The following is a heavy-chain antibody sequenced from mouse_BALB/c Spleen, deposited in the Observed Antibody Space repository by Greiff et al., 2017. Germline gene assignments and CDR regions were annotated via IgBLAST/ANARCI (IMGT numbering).Heavy chain of an antibody. CDR3: EREGPSFDY. V-gene: IGHV5-6*01. Sequence: EVMLVESGGDLVKPGGSLKLSCAASGFTFSSYGMSWVRQTPDKRLEWVATISSGGSYTYYPDSVKGRFTISRDNAKNTLYLQMSTLKSEDTAMYNSEREGPSFDYWGEGTTLTVSS. CDR2: ISSGGSYT. CDR1: GFTFSSYG. J-gene: IGHJ2*01.